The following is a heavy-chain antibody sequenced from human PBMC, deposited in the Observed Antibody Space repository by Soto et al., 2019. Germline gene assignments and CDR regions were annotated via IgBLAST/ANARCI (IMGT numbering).Heavy chain of an antibody. Sequence: SVKVSCKASGVTFRSTAISWVRQAPGQELEWVGVIIPLLGTANYAQKFQARVIITADEFNSTAYMDLRSLRSEDTAIYFCARGCSDRSGYDLDSWGQGSRVAVS. CDR3: ARGCSDRSGYDLDS. V-gene: IGHV1-69*13. CDR1: GVTFRSTA. CDR2: IIPLLGTA. J-gene: IGHJ4*02. D-gene: IGHD3-3*01.